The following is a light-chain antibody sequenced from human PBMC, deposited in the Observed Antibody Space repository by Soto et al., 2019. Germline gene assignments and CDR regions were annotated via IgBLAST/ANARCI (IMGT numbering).Light chain of an antibody. CDR1: QSVSSSY. CDR2: GAS. J-gene: IGKJ1*01. Sequence: EIVLTQSPGTLSLSPGERATLSCRASQSVSSSYLAWYQQKPGQAPRLLIYGASSRATGIPDRFSGSGSGTDFTLTISRLEPEDFAVYSCQQYGSSRWTFGQGTKVEI. V-gene: IGKV3-20*01. CDR3: QQYGSSRWT.